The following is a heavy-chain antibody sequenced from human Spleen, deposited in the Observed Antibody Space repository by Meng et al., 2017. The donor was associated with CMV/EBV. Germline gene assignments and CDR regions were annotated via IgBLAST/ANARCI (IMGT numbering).Heavy chain of an antibody. Sequence: SCQTCNYTFTSHGISWVREAPGQGLVWVGWIRYFDGHTHDVKKFQCRLTLTIETSTNTAYMELRSLGSDDTAMYFCARDRDAYNGQDFWGQGTLVTVSS. CDR2: IRYFDGHT. D-gene: IGHD5-24*01. CDR3: ARDRDAYNGQDF. J-gene: IGHJ4*02. CDR1: NYTFTSHG. V-gene: IGHV1-18*01.